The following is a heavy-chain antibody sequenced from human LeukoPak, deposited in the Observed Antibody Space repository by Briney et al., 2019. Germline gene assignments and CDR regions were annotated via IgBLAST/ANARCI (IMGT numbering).Heavy chain of an antibody. Sequence: GGSLRLSCAASGFTFSSYGMHWVRQAPGKGLEWVAFIRYDGSNKYYADSVKGRFTISRDNSKNTLYLQMNSLRAEDTAVYYCAKDDVTTFGVVISDAFDIWGQGTMVTVSS. J-gene: IGHJ3*02. D-gene: IGHD3-3*01. V-gene: IGHV3-30*02. CDR2: IRYDGSNK. CDR3: AKDDVTTFGVVISDAFDI. CDR1: GFTFSSYG.